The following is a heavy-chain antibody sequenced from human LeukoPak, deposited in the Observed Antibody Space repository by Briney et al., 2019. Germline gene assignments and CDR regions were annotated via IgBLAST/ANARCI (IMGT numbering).Heavy chain of an antibody. Sequence: PGRSLRLSCAASGFTFSSYAMHWVRQAPGKGLEWVAVISYDGSNKYYADSVKGRFTISRDNSKNTLYLQMNSLRAEDTAVYYCARRSINWYRGNNWFDPWGQGTLVTVSS. CDR2: ISYDGSNK. V-gene: IGHV3-30-3*01. CDR3: ARRSINWYRGNNWFDP. CDR1: GFTFSSYA. D-gene: IGHD6-13*01. J-gene: IGHJ5*02.